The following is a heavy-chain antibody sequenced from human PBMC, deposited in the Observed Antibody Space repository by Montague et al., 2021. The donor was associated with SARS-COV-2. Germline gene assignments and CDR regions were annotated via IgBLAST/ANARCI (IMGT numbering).Heavy chain of an antibody. CDR2: IYYSGST. V-gene: IGHV4-59*01. J-gene: IGHJ3*02. CDR3: ARGSGWMGNAFDI. D-gene: IGHD6-19*01. CDR1: GGSISSYY. Sequence: ETLSLTCTVSGGSISSYYWSWIRQPPGKGLEWIGYIYYSGSTNYNPSLRSRVTISVDTSKNQFSLKLSSVTAADTAVYYCARGSGWMGNAFDIWGQGTMVTVSS.